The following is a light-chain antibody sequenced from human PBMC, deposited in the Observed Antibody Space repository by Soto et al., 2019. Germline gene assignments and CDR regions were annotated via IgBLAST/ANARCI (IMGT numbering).Light chain of an antibody. CDR2: GAS. CDR1: QSVSSN. CDR3: QQHNNWPYT. Sequence: ERVMTQSPVTLSVSPGERATLSCRASQSVSSNLAWYQQKPGQAPRLLIYGASTRATGIPDRFSGSGSGTDFTLTISSLQSEDFAVYYCQQHNNWPYTFGQGTKLEIK. V-gene: IGKV3-15*01. J-gene: IGKJ2*01.